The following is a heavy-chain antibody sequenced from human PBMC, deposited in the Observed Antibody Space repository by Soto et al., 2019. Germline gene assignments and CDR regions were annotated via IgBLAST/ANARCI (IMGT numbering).Heavy chain of an antibody. CDR2: ISQSGSS. Sequence: VQVQQWGAGLLKPSETLTLTCAVYDESFGNFDWSWIRQPPGKGLEWIGEISQSGSSNYNQSLERRVTRSGDTSKNQCSLMVSSGTASNTAVYYRARRRGAALARSFDYWGQRAMVSVSS. D-gene: IGHD6-6*01. J-gene: IGHJ4*02. CDR1: DESFGNFD. CDR3: ARRRGAALARSFDY. V-gene: IGHV4-34*01.